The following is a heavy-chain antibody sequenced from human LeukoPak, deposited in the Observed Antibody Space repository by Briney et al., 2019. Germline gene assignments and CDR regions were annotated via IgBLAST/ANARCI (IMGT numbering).Heavy chain of an antibody. V-gene: IGHV4-61*09. CDR1: GASISSGSYY. J-gene: IGHJ4*02. CDR2: IYTSGNT. CDR3: ARDAKSQLPTY. D-gene: IGHD1-1*01. Sequence: PSQTLSLTCTVSGASISSGSYYWSWIRQPAGKGLEWIGHIYTSGNTNYNPSLKSRVTISVDTSKNQFSLKLSSVTAADTAVYYCARDAKSQLPTYWGQGTLGSVSS.